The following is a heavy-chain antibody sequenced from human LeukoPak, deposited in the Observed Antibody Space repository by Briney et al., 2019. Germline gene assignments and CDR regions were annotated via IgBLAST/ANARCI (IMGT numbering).Heavy chain of an antibody. CDR1: VFTLSSYS. Sequence: GGSLRLSCAASVFTLSSYSMNWVRQAPWKGREWVSAISGSGGSTYYADSVKGRFTISRDNSKNTLYLQMNSLRAEDTAVYYCSTDKKVTPGAVPLAYWGQGTLVTVSS. D-gene: IGHD2-2*01. V-gene: IGHV3-23*01. CDR2: ISGSGGST. CDR3: STDKKVTPGAVPLAY. J-gene: IGHJ4*02.